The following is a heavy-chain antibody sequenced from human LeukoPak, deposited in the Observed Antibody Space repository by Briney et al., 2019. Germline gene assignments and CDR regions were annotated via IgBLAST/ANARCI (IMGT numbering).Heavy chain of an antibody. CDR1: GGSISSYY. V-gene: IGHV4-59*01. CDR2: IHYSGST. D-gene: IGHD3-10*01. Sequence: PSETLSLTCTVSGGSISSYYWSWIRQPPGKGLEWMGYIHYSGSTNYNPSLKSRVTISVDTSKNQSSLKLSSVTAADTAVYYCARSGYYGSGSYDYWGQGTLVTVSS. J-gene: IGHJ4*02. CDR3: ARSGYYGSGSYDY.